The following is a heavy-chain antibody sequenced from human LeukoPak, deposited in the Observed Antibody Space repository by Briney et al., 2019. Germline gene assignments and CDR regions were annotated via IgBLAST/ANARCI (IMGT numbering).Heavy chain of an antibody. CDR2: IYYSGST. CDR3: ARDGPISAARYFDY. V-gene: IGHV4-39*07. CDR1: GDSISSGDYY. J-gene: IGHJ4*02. D-gene: IGHD2-15*01. Sequence: SQTLSLTCTVSGDSISSGDYYWSWIRQPPGKGLEWIGSIYYSGSTYYNPSLKSRVTISVDTSKNQFSLKLSSVTAADTAVYYCARDGPISAARYFDYWGQGTLVTVSS.